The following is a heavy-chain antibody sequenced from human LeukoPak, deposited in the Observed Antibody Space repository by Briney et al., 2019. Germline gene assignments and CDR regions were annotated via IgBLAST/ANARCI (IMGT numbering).Heavy chain of an antibody. CDR1: GGSISSGGYS. D-gene: IGHD6-6*01. Sequence: PSETLSLTCAVSGGSISSGGYSWSWIRQPAGKGLEWIGRIYSSGSTNFNPSLKSRVTMSVDTSKNQFSLRLSSVTAADTAAYFCARENWRSKSIDFDSWGQGTLVTVSS. CDR3: ARENWRSKSIDFDS. V-gene: IGHV4-61*02. CDR2: IYSSGST. J-gene: IGHJ4*02.